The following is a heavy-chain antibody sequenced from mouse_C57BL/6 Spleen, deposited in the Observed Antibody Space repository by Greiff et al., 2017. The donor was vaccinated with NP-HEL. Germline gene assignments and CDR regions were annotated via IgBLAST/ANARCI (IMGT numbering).Heavy chain of an antibody. J-gene: IGHJ2*01. CDR1: GYSFTGYY. V-gene: IGHV1-42*01. CDR2: INPSTGGT. CDR3: TNPVYGNYGGY. Sequence: EVQLQQSGPELVKPGASVKISCKASGYSFTGYYMNWVKQSPEKSLEWIGEINPSTGGTTYNQKFQGKATMTADTSSNTAYLQLSSLTSEDTAVYYCTNPVYGNYGGYWGQGTTLTVSS. D-gene: IGHD2-1*01.